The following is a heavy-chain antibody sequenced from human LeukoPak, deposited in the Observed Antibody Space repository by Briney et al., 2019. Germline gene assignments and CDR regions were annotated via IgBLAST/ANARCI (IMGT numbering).Heavy chain of an antibody. D-gene: IGHD1-1*01. CDR2: IRGSGGST. CDR1: GFTFSSYS. J-gene: IGHJ4*02. CDR3: AKGSTRGTTDY. Sequence: PGGSLRLSCAASGFTFSSYSMSWVRLAPGKGLEWVSAIRGSGGSTYYADSVKGRFTISRDNSKNTLYLQMNSLRAEDTAVYYCAKGSTRGTTDYWGQGTLVTVSS. V-gene: IGHV3-23*01.